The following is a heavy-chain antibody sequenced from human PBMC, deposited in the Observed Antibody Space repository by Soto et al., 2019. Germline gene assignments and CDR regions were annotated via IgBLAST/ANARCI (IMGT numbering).Heavy chain of an antibody. Sequence: SETLSLTCSVSCGSVSISTYYWAWVRQTPGKGLEWLGSILHSGSTYYNPSLKSRLTLSVDTSEDQFSLNLSSVTATDTGVYYCATLPAAMYWYGSDVFGPGKTVTVS. V-gene: IGHV4-39*01. CDR2: ILHSGST. D-gene: IGHD2-2*01. J-gene: IGHJ6*02. CDR1: CGSVSISTYY. CDR3: ATLPAAMYWYGSDV.